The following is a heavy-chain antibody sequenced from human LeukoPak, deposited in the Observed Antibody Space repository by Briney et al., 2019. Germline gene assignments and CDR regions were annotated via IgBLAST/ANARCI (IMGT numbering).Heavy chain of an antibody. Sequence: GGSLRLSCPASGFTFSNACMSWVRQAPGKGLEWVGRIKSKTDGGTTDYAAPVKGRFTISRDDSKNTLYLQMNSLKTEDTAVYYCTTEFYYDSSGYYYVNYWGQGTLVTVSS. V-gene: IGHV3-15*01. CDR3: TTEFYYDSSGYYYVNY. J-gene: IGHJ4*02. CDR2: IKSKTDGGTT. D-gene: IGHD3-22*01. CDR1: GFTFSNAC.